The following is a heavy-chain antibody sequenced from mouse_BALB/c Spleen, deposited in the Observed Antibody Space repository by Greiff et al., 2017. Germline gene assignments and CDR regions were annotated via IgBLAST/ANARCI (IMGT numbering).Heavy chain of an antibody. V-gene: IGHV1-28*01. D-gene: IGHD2-4*01. Sequence: EVQLQQSGPELMKPGASVKISCKASGFSFTSYYMHWVKQSHGKSLEWIGYIDPFNGGTSYNQKFKGKATLTVDKSSSTAYMHLSSLTSEDSAVYYCARLYYDYDYWGQGTTLTVSS. CDR1: GFSFTSYY. CDR3: ARLYYDYDY. CDR2: IDPFNGGT. J-gene: IGHJ2*01.